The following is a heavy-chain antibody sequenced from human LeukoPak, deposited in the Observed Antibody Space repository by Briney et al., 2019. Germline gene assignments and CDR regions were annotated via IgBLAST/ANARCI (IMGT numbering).Heavy chain of an antibody. CDR1: GGSISSHY. D-gene: IGHD2-2*02. CDR3: AGGAGYCSSTSCYRNAFDI. J-gene: IGHJ3*02. Sequence: SETLSLTCTVSGGSISSHYWSWIRQHPGKGLEWIGYIYYSGSTYYNPSLKSRVTISVDTSKNQFSLKLSSVTAADTAVYYCAGGAGYCSSTSCYRNAFDIWGQGTMVTVSS. CDR2: IYYSGST. V-gene: IGHV4-59*06.